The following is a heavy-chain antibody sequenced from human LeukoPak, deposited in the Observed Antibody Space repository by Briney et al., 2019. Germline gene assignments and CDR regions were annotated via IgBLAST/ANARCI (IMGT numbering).Heavy chain of an antibody. Sequence: SVKVSCKASGFTFTSSAMQWVRQARGQRLEWIGWIVVGSGNTNYAQKFQERVTITRDMSTSTAYMELSSLRSEDTAVYYCAANEPNSGAAKKEDYWGQGTLVTVSS. D-gene: IGHD1-26*01. CDR3: AANEPNSGAAKKEDY. V-gene: IGHV1-58*02. J-gene: IGHJ4*02. CDR1: GFTFTSSA. CDR2: IVVGSGNT.